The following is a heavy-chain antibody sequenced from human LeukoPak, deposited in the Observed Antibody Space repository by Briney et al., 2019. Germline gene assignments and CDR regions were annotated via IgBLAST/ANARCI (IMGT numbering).Heavy chain of an antibody. V-gene: IGHV3-74*01. Sequence: TGGSLRLSCAASGFTFSSYWMNWVRQAPGKGLVWVSRIASDGSSTTYADSVKGRFSISRDNAKNTLYLQMNSLRAEDTAVYYCARRYFDYWGQGILVTVSS. J-gene: IGHJ4*02. CDR2: IASDGSST. CDR3: ARRYFDY. CDR1: GFTFSSYW.